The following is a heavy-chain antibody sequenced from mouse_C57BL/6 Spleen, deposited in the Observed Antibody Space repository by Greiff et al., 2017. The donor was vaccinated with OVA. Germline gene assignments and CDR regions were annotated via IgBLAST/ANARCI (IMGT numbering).Heavy chain of an antibody. D-gene: IGHD1-1*01. CDR3: ARSGAFTTVVATGFDY. Sequence: VQLQQSGAELVMPGASVKLSCKASGYTFTSYWMHWVKQRPGQGLEWIGEIDPSDSYTNYNQKFKGKSTLTVDKSSSTAYMQLSSLTSEDSAVYYGARSGAFTTVVATGFDYWGQGTTLTVSS. J-gene: IGHJ2*01. CDR2: IDPSDSYT. CDR1: GYTFTSYW. V-gene: IGHV1-69*01.